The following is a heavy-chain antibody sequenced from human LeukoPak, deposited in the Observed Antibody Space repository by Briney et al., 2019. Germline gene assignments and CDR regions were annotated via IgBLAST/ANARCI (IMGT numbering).Heavy chain of an antibody. Sequence: PSETLSLTCTVSGGSISSSSYYWGWIRQPPGKGLEWIGSIYYSGSTYYNPSLKSRVTISVDTSKNQFPLKLSSVTAADTAVYYCARVGRIAAAGRPDYWGQGTLVTVSS. V-gene: IGHV4-39*06. CDR2: IYYSGST. CDR3: ARVGRIAAAGRPDY. D-gene: IGHD6-13*01. J-gene: IGHJ4*02. CDR1: GGSISSSSYY.